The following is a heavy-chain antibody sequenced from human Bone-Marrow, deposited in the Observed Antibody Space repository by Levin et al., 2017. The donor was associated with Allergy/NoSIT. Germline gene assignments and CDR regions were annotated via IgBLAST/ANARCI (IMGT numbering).Heavy chain of an antibody. CDR3: ARVFSRLQRDRVYNSGWHGKGREAPGSDY. CDR2: ISYDGSNK. Sequence: GESLKISCAASGFTFSSYAMHWVRQAPGKGLEWVAVISYDGSNKYYADSVKGRFTISRDNSKNTLYLQMNSLRAEDTAVYYCARVFSRLQRDRVYNSGWHGKGREAPGSDYWGQGTLVTVSS. D-gene: IGHD6-19*01. J-gene: IGHJ4*02. V-gene: IGHV3-30-3*01. CDR1: GFTFSSYA.